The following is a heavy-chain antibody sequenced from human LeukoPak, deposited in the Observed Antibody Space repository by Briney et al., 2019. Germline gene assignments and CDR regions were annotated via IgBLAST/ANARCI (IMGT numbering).Heavy chain of an antibody. D-gene: IGHD2-15*01. Sequence: SETLSLTCTVSGGSISSSSYCWGWIRQPPGKGLEWIGSIYYSGSTYYNPSLKSRVTISVDTSKNQFSLKLSSETAADTAVYYCARPGYCSGGSCYSYYYYGMDVWGQGTTVTVSS. V-gene: IGHV4-39*01. CDR1: GGSISSSSYC. J-gene: IGHJ6*02. CDR3: ARPGYCSGGSCYSYYYYGMDV. CDR2: IYYSGST.